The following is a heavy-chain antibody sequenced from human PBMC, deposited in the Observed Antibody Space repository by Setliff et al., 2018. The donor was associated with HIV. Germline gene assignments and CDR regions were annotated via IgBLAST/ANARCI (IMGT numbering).Heavy chain of an antibody. CDR2: LYHSGST. D-gene: IGHD6-13*01. J-gene: IGHJ4*02. CDR1: GYSISSGYY. V-gene: IGHV4-38-2*01. Sequence: KPSETLSLTCAVSGYSISSGYYWGWIRQPPGKGLEWIGNLYHSGSTYYNPSLESRVTISRDTSKNQFSLKLSSVTAADTAVYYCARRGIAAAVDYWGQGTLVTVSS. CDR3: ARRGIAAAVDY.